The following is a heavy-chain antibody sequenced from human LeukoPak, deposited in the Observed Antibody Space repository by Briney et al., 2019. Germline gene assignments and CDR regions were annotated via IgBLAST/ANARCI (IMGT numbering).Heavy chain of an antibody. J-gene: IGHJ4*02. CDR1: GGSISIYD. CDR2: IYYSGST. Sequence: SETLSLTCTVSGGSISIYDWSWIRQPPGKGLEWIGYIYYSGSTNYNPSLKSRVTISADTSKNQFSLKLSSVTAADTAVYYCARRNGLRGVVDYWGQGTLVTVSS. V-gene: IGHV4-59*08. D-gene: IGHD2-8*01. CDR3: ARRNGLRGVVDY.